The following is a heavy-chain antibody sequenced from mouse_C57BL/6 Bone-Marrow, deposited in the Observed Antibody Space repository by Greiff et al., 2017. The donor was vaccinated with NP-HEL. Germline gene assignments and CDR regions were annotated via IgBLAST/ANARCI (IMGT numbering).Heavy chain of an antibody. CDR2: IYPGDGDT. CDR3: ARKTTVAPGCYYFDY. CDR1: GYAFSSSW. J-gene: IGHJ2*01. D-gene: IGHD1-1*01. Sequence: VKLMESGPELVKPGASVKISCKASGYAFSSSWMNWVKQRPGKGLEWIGRIYPGDGDTNYNGKFKGKATLTADKSSSTAYMQLSSLTSEDSAVYFCARKTTVAPGCYYFDYWGQGTTLTVSS. V-gene: IGHV1-82*01.